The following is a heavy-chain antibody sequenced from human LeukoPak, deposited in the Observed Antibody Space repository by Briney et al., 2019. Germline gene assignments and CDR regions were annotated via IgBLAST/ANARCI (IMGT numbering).Heavy chain of an antibody. CDR3: ARDTVTTWPYYYYYMDV. D-gene: IGHD4-17*01. J-gene: IGHJ6*03. Sequence: GESLRLSCAASGFTFSSYWMHWVRQAPGKGLVWVSRINSDGSSTNYAHSVKGRFTISRDNAKKTLYLQMNSLRAEDTAVYYCARDTVTTWPYYYYYMDVWGKGTTVTVSS. V-gene: IGHV3-74*01. CDR2: INSDGSST. CDR1: GFTFSSYW.